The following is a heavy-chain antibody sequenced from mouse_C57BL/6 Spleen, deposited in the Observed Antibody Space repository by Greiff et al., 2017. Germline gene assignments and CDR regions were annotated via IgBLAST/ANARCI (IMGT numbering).Heavy chain of an antibody. D-gene: IGHD2-4*01. CDR2: IRNKANGYTT. CDR3: ASDYDDYDEDAMDY. CDR1: GFTFTDYY. Sequence: EVKVVESGGGLVQPGGSLSLSCAASGFTFTDYYMSWVRQPPGKALEWLGFIRNKANGYTTEYSASVKGRFTISRDNSQSILYLQMNALRAEDSATYYCASDYDDYDEDAMDYWGQGTSVTVSS. V-gene: IGHV7-3*01. J-gene: IGHJ4*01.